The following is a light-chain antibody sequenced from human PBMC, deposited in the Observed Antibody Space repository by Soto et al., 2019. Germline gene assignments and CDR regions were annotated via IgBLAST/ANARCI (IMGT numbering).Light chain of an antibody. V-gene: IGKV3D-15*01. CDR1: QSVSSN. CDR2: GAS. Sequence: EIVTRQSPATLSVSPGERATLSCRASQSVSSNLAWYQQKTGQAPRLLIYGASSRDTGIPARFSGSGSGTECTLTISRLQSEDFAVYYCQQRSNWPRTFGQGTKVDIK. CDR3: QQRSNWPRT. J-gene: IGKJ1*01.